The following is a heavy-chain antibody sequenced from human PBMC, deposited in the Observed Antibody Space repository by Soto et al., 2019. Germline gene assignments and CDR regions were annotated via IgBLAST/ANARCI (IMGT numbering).Heavy chain of an antibody. CDR1: GGSISSSSYY. V-gene: IGHV4-39*01. J-gene: IGHJ4*02. Sequence: PSEHLSLTCTVSGGSISSSSYYWGWIRQPPGKGLEWIGSIYYSGSTYYNPSLKSRVTISVDTSKNQFSLKLSSVTAADTAVYYCARAAGLGGGAVDYWGQGTLVTVSS. D-gene: IGHD3-16*01. CDR3: ARAAGLGGGAVDY. CDR2: IYYSGST.